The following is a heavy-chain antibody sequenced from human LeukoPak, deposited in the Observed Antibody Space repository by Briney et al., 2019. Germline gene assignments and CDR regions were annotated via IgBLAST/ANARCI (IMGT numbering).Heavy chain of an antibody. Sequence: PSETLSLTCTVSGGSISSYYWSWIRQPPGKGLEWIGYIYYSGSTNYNPSLKSRVTISVDTSKNQFSLKLSSVTAADTAVYYCARTPWGYFDWQSPCYFDYWGQGTLVTVSS. J-gene: IGHJ4*02. CDR1: GGSISSYY. D-gene: IGHD3-9*01. CDR3: ARTPWGYFDWQSPCYFDY. CDR2: IYYSGST. V-gene: IGHV4-59*01.